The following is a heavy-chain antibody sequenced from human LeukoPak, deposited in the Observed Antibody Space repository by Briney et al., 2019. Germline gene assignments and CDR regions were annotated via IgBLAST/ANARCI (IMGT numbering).Heavy chain of an antibody. J-gene: IGHJ5*02. CDR1: GFTFSSYG. V-gene: IGHV3-33*06. Sequence: GRSLRLSCAASGFTFSSYGMHWVRQAPGKGLEWVAVIWYDGSNKYHADSVKGRFTISRDNSKNTLYLQMNSLRAEDTAVYYCAKDRIAAAGTGGNWFDPWGQGTLVTVSS. CDR3: AKDRIAAAGTGGNWFDP. CDR2: IWYDGSNK. D-gene: IGHD6-13*01.